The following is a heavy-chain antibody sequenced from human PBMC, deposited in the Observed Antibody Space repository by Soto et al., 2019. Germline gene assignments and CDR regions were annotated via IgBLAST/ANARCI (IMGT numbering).Heavy chain of an antibody. J-gene: IGHJ6*02. CDR3: ARDFVLVPAAIFPGGYYYYGMDL. CDR1: GFTFSSYA. Sequence: QVQLVESGGGVVQPGRSLRLSCAASGFTFSSYAMHWVRQAPGKGLEWVAVISYDGSNKYYAESVKGRFTISRDNSKNTLYLQINSLIAEYTPVYYCARDFVLVPAAIFPGGYYYYGMDLLGQGTTV. CDR2: ISYDGSNK. V-gene: IGHV3-30-3*01. D-gene: IGHD2-2*01.